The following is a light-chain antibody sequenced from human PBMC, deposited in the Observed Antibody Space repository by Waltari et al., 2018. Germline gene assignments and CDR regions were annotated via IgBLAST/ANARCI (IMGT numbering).Light chain of an antibody. CDR2: AAS. CDR3: HQTFSHPRPS. J-gene: IGKJ2*01. V-gene: IGKV1-39*01. CDR1: QSISTY. Sequence: MTQSPSSLSASLGDRVTITCRASQSISTYLNWFQHKPGQAPKLLIYAASSLQSGVPSRFRGSGSGTDFTLTITSLQPEDFATYYCHQTFSHPRPSFGQGTKVDI.